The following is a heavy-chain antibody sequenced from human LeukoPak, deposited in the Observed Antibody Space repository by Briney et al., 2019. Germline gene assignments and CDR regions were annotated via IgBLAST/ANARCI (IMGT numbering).Heavy chain of an antibody. V-gene: IGHV3-7*03. Sequence: GGPLRLSCAASGFTFSNYWMDWVRQAPGKGLEWVANIKQDGSEKNYVDSVKGRFIISRDNAKNSLYLQMNTLRADDTAVYYCARDGFGTGSNWGQGTLVTVSS. CDR3: ARDGFGTGSN. D-gene: IGHD3-16*01. CDR2: IKQDGSEK. J-gene: IGHJ4*02. CDR1: GFTFSNYW.